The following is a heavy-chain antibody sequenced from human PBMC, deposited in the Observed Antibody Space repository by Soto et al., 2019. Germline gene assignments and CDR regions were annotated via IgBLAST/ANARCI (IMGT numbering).Heavy chain of an antibody. CDR3: ANGGIWLGNIYVDV. D-gene: IGHD3-10*01. CDR2: ISYSGGST. V-gene: IGHV3-23*01. Sequence: EVQLLESGGGLVQPGGSLRLSCAASGFSFDRYAMTWVRQAPGKGPEWVSSISYSGGSTSYADSVRGRFTTSRDNSKATVYLQLNSLRAEDTARYYLANGGIWLGNIYVDVWGIGTTVTVSS. CDR1: GFSFDRYA. J-gene: IGHJ6*03.